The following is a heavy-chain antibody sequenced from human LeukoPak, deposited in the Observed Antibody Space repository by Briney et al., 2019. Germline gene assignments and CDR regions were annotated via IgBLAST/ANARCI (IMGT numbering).Heavy chain of an antibody. CDR2: ISGSGGST. D-gene: IGHD3-10*01. Sequence: GGSLRLSCAACGFTFSIYAMSWVRQAPGKGLEWVSAISGSGGSTYYADSVKGRFTISRDNSKNTLYLQMNSLRAEDTAVYYCAKEYGSGSYYNVNYYGMDVWGQGTTVTVSS. V-gene: IGHV3-23*01. J-gene: IGHJ6*02. CDR3: AKEYGSGSYYNVNYYGMDV. CDR1: GFTFSIYA.